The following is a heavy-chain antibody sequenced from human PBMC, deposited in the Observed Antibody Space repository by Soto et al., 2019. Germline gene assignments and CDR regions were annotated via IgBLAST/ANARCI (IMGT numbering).Heavy chain of an antibody. CDR1: GGSISSGDYY. Sequence: SETLSLTCTVSGGSISSGDYYWSWIRQPPGKGLEWIGYIYYSGSTNYNPSLKSRVTISVDTSKNQFSLKLSSVTAADTAVYYCARLLTGSSNPDGELMGVSVYYYYGMDVWGQGTTVTVSS. D-gene: IGHD3-9*01. V-gene: IGHV4-30-4*01. J-gene: IGHJ6*02. CDR3: ARLLTGSSNPDGELMGVSVYYYYGMDV. CDR2: IYYSGST.